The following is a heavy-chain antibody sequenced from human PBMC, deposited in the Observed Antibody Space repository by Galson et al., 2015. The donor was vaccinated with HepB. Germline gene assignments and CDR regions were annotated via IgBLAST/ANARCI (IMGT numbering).Heavy chain of an antibody. CDR3: ATAGYSSGWSSYYYYYGMDV. J-gene: IGHJ6*02. CDR1: GFTFNTYA. Sequence: SLRLSCAASGFTFNTYAMSWVRQAPGKGLEWVSAISGSGGNTYYADSVKGRFTISRDNSKNTLYLQMNSLRAEDTAVYYCATAGYSSGWSSYYYYYGMDVWGQGTTVTVSS. V-gene: IGHV3-23*01. D-gene: IGHD6-19*01. CDR2: ISGSGGNT.